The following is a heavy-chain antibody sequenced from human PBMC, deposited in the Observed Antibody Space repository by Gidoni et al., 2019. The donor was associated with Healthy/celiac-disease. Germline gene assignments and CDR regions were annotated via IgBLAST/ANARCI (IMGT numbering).Heavy chain of an antibody. J-gene: IGHJ6*02. Sequence: QVQLVQSGAEVKKPGSSVTVSCHASGGTFSSYALSWVRQAPGQGLEWMGGIIPIFGTANYAQKFQGRVTITADKSTSTAYMELSSLRSEDTAVYYCARGACGGSCYSYYYGMDVWGQGTTVTVSS. CDR1: GGTFSSYA. V-gene: IGHV1-69*06. D-gene: IGHD2-15*01. CDR3: ARGACGGSCYSYYYGMDV. CDR2: IIPIFGTA.